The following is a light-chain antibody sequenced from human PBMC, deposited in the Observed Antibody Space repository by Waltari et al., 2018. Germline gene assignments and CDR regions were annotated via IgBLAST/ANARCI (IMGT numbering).Light chain of an antibody. J-gene: IGKJ5*01. CDR2: HAS. Sequence: EIVLTQSPVILSLSPGETAPLSCRASQSVTNYLAWYQQRPGQAPRLLIYHASNRATGIPARFSGSGSGTDFTLTINSLEPEDFAVYYCQQRGTWPPITFGQGTRLEIK. CDR3: QQRGTWPPIT. CDR1: QSVTNY. V-gene: IGKV3-11*01.